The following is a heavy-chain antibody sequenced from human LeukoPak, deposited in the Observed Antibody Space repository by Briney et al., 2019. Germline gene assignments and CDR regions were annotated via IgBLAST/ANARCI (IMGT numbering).Heavy chain of an antibody. D-gene: IGHD3-10*01. CDR1: GFTFSSYS. CDR2: ISSSSSYI. Sequence: SGGSLRLSCAASGFTFSSYSMNWVRQAPGKGLEWVSSISSSSSYIYYADSVKGRFTISRDNAKNSLYLQMNSLRAEDTAVYYCAKGGEGPGYFDYWGQGTLVTVSS. V-gene: IGHV3-21*01. J-gene: IGHJ4*02. CDR3: AKGGEGPGYFDY.